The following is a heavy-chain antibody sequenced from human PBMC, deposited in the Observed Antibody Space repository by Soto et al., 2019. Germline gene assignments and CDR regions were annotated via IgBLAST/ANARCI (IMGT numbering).Heavy chain of an antibody. CDR3: ATSHVPLGWYPDGRWFDP. CDR2: INPSSGST. D-gene: IGHD6-19*01. CDR1: GYTFTSYY. Sequence: QVQLVQSGAEVKKPGASVKVSCEAPGYTFTSYYMHWVRQAPGQGLEWVGIINPSSGSTNYAQRFQGRVTMTRDTSTSTVYMELSSLRSGDTAVYYCATSHVPLGWYPDGRWFDPWGQGTLVTVSS. V-gene: IGHV1-46*01. J-gene: IGHJ5*02.